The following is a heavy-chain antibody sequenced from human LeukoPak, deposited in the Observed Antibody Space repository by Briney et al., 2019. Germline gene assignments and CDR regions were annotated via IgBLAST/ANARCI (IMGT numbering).Heavy chain of an antibody. D-gene: IGHD5-12*01. Sequence: GGSLRLSCAASGFTFSSYSMNWVRQAPGKGLEWVSSISSSSSYIYYADSVKGRFTISRDNAKNSLYLQMNSLRAEDTAVYYCARDVRGYSGYDYRRSHFDYWGQGTLVTVSS. CDR3: ARDVRGYSGYDYRRSHFDY. V-gene: IGHV3-21*01. J-gene: IGHJ4*02. CDR1: GFTFSSYS. CDR2: ISSSSSYI.